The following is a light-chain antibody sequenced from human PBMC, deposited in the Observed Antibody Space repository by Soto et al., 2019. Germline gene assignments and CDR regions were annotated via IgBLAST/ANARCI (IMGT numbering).Light chain of an antibody. J-gene: IGKJ1*01. CDR1: QRIASK. CDR3: QQYKSWRT. CDR2: GAS. V-gene: IGKV3-15*01. Sequence: IVKTPSPATLSVSPGERATLSCRASQRIASKLAWYQQRPGQAPRLLIYGASTRATGIPARFSGSGSGTEFTLPISGLQSEDFGVYYCQQYKSWRTFGQGPNVEIK.